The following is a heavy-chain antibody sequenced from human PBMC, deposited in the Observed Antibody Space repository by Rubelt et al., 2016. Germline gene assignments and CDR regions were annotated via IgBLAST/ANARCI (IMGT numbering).Heavy chain of an antibody. CDR3: PTGGFDY. CDR1: GFTVSPNY. J-gene: IGHJ4*02. Sequence: VQLVESGGGLIQPGGSLRLSCAASGFTVSPNYMSWVRQAPGKGLEWVAFTRKDESDTYYADSVKGRFTISRDNSKNTLYLQMNNLRGEDTAVYFCPTGGFDYWGQGTLVTVSS. D-gene: IGHD3-16*01. V-gene: IGHV3-30*02. CDR2: TRKDESDT.